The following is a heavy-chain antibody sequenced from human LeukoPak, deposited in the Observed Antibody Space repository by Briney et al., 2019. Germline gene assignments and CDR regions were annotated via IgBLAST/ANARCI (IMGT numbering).Heavy chain of an antibody. CDR3: ARMEDSNYGTWGPYYYYGMDV. V-gene: IGHV4-30-4*08. J-gene: IGHJ6*02. Sequence: SQTLSLTCTVSGGSISSGDYYWSWIRRPPGKGLEWIGEINHSGSTNYNPSLKSRVTISVDTSKNQFSLKLSSVTAADTAVYYCARMEDSNYGTWGPYYYYGMDVWGQGTTVTVSS. CDR1: GGSISSGDYY. CDR2: INHSGST. D-gene: IGHD4-11*01.